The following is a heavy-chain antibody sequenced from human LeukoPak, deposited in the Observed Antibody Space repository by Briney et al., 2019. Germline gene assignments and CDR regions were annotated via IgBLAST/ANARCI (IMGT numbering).Heavy chain of an antibody. CDR2: IRYDGSNK. V-gene: IGHV3-30*02. CDR1: GFTFSSYG. CDR3: ARASIVGATAFDY. D-gene: IGHD1-26*01. J-gene: IGHJ4*02. Sequence: GGSLRLSCAASGFTFSSYGMHWVRQAPGKGLEWVAFIRYDGSNKYYAASVRGRFTISRDNAKNSLYLQMNSLSGEDTAVYYCARASIVGATAFDYWGQGTLVTVSS.